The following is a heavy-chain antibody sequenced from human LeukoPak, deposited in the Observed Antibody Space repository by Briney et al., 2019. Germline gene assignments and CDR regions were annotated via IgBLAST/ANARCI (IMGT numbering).Heavy chain of an antibody. CDR3: ATLGVY. V-gene: IGHV3-30-3*01. D-gene: IGHD3-16*01. J-gene: IGHJ4*02. CDR2: ISYDGSNK. CDR1: GFTFSSYA. Sequence: QSGGSLRLSCAASGFTFSSYAMHWVRQALGKGLEWVAVISYDGSNKYYADSVKGRFTISRDNSKNTLYLQMNSLRAEDTAVYYCATLGVYWGQGTLVTVSS.